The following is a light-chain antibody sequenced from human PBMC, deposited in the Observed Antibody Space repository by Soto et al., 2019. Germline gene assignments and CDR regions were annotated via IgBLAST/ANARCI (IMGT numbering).Light chain of an antibody. CDR1: QSVSNN. Sequence: TQAPGTLSLSPLERDTLSCSPSQSVSNNYLAWYQQKPGQAPRLLIYGTSTRATGIPARFSGSGSGTEFTLTISSLQSEDFAVYYCQQSNNCPRTFGQGTKVDI. CDR2: GTS. J-gene: IGKJ1*01. CDR3: QQSNNCPRT. V-gene: IGKV3-15*01.